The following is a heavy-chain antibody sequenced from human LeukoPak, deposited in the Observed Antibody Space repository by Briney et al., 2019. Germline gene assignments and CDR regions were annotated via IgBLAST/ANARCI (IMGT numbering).Heavy chain of an antibody. D-gene: IGHD3-3*01. Sequence: SETLSLTCSVSGGSIRSYYWNWIRQPAGKGLEWIGRIYTSGSTNYNPSLKSRVTISVDTSKNQFSLKLSSVTAADTAVYYCARTDYDFWSGYYWWWFDPWGQGTLVTVSS. J-gene: IGHJ5*02. V-gene: IGHV4-4*07. CDR1: GGSIRSYY. CDR2: IYTSGST. CDR3: ARTDYDFWSGYYWWWFDP.